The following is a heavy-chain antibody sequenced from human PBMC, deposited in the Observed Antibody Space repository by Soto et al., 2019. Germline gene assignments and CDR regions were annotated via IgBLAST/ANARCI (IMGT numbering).Heavy chain of an antibody. Sequence: SETLSLTCTVSGGSISSGDYYWSWIRQPPGKGLEWIGYIYYSGSTYYNPSLKSRVTISVDTSKNQFSLKLSSVTAADTAVYYCARDSRNGYNLVEYYFDYWGQGTLVTVSS. CDR3: ARDSRNGYNLVEYYFDY. CDR2: IYYSGST. CDR1: GGSISSGDYY. J-gene: IGHJ4*02. D-gene: IGHD1-1*01. V-gene: IGHV4-30-4*01.